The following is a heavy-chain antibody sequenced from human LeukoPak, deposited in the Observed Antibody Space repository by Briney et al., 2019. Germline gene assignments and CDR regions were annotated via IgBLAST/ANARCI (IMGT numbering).Heavy chain of an antibody. V-gene: IGHV1-2*02. J-gene: IGHJ4*02. CDR3: ARGRIAARRPHPDY. CDR1: GFTFSSYG. Sequence: PGGSLRLSCAASGFTFSSYGMHWVRQAPGQGLEWMGWINPNSGGTNYAQKFQGRVTMTRDTSISTAYMELSRLRSDDTAVYYCARGRIAARRPHPDYWGQGTLVTVSS. D-gene: IGHD6-6*01. CDR2: INPNSGGT.